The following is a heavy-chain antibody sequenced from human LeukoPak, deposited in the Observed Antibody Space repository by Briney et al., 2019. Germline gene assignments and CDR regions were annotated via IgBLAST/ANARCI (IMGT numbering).Heavy chain of an antibody. CDR3: ARGDAFSGDH. Sequence: HPGGSLRLSCAASGFTFTEFWMSWVRQAPGRGREWVANIHPEGNEKYHVESVKGRFTISRDNAKSSLFLQMNGLRAEDTAVYYCARGDAFSGDHWGPGTLGTVSS. CDR2: IHPEGNEK. V-gene: IGHV3-7*04. J-gene: IGHJ4*02. CDR1: GFTFTEFW.